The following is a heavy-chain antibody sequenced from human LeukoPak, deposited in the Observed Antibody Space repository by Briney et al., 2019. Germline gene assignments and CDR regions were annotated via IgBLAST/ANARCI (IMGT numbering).Heavy chain of an antibody. CDR1: GGSFSTYY. CDR3: ARGPTRSETGYCDY. D-gene: IGHD7-27*01. V-gene: IGHV4-34*01. CDR2: INHRGDT. Sequence: SETLSLTCAVYGGSFSTYYWSWIRQSPGKGLEWIAEINHRGDTNYNPSVKSRVTISVDTSKNQFSLKVRSLTAADTAVYYCARGPTRSETGYCDYRGHGTLVTVSS. J-gene: IGHJ4*03.